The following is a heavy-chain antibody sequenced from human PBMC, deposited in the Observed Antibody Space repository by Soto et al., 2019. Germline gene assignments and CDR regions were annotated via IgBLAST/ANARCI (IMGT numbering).Heavy chain of an antibody. D-gene: IGHD5-18*01. CDR1: GGTFSSYT. V-gene: IGHV1-69*02. J-gene: IGHJ4*02. Sequence: GASVKVSYKASGGTFSSYTISWVRQAPGQGLERMGRIIPILGIANYAQKFQGRVTITADKSTSTAYMELSSLRSEDTAVYYCARGTAMVPASDFDYWGQGTLVTVSS. CDR3: ARGTAMVPASDFDY. CDR2: IIPILGIA.